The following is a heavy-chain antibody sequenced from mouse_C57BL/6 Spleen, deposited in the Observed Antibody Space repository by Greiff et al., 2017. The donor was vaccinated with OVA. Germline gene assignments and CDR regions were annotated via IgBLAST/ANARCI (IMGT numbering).Heavy chain of an antibody. D-gene: IGHD4-1*01. V-gene: IGHV1-54*01. J-gene: IGHJ3*01. Sequence: QVQLKQSGAELVRPGTSVKVSCKASGYAFTNYLIEWVKQRPGQGLEWIGVINPGSGGTNYNEKFKGKATLTADKSSSTAYMQLSSLTSEDSAVYFCARSRTGGFAYWGQGTLVTVSA. CDR3: ARSRTGGFAY. CDR1: GYAFTNYL. CDR2: INPGSGGT.